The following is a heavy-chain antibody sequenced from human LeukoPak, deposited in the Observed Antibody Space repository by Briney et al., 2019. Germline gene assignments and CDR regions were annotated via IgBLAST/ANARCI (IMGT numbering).Heavy chain of an antibody. V-gene: IGHV3-30*03. CDR3: ARGHASGSWLIDY. D-gene: IGHD3-10*01. Sequence: GGSLRLSCAASGFTFSVAWMSWVRQAPGKGLEWVTFMSSDGGNQYHADSVKGRFTISRDNSKNALYMQMNSLRAEDTAVYHCARGHASGSWLIDYWGLGTLVTVSS. J-gene: IGHJ4*02. CDR2: MSSDGGNQ. CDR1: GFTFSVAW.